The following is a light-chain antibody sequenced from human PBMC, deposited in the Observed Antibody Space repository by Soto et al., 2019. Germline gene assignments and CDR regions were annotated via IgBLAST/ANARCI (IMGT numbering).Light chain of an antibody. Sequence: AIQLTQSPSSLSASVGDRVTITCRASQGISSALAWYQHKPGRAPRLLIYDASSLQSGVPSRFNGSGSGTDFTLTISSLQPEDFATYYCQQFQSYALTFGGGTKLEIK. J-gene: IGKJ4*01. CDR1: QGISSA. CDR2: DAS. V-gene: IGKV1-13*02. CDR3: QQFQSYALT.